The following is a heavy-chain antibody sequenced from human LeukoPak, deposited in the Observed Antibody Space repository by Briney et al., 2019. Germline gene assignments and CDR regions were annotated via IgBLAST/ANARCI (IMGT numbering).Heavy chain of an antibody. CDR1: GYTFTGYY. Sequence: ASVKVSCKASGYTFTGYYMHWVRQAPGQGLEWMGWINPNSGGTNYAQKFQGWVTMTRDTSISTAYMELSRLRSDDTAEYYCARGRGIAAAGTCWFDPWGQGTLVTVSS. CDR2: INPNSGGT. D-gene: IGHD6-13*01. V-gene: IGHV1-2*04. CDR3: ARGRGIAAAGTCWFDP. J-gene: IGHJ5*02.